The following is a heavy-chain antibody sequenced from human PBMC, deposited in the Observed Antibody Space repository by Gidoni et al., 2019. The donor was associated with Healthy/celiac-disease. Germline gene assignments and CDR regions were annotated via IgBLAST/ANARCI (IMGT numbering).Heavy chain of an antibody. CDR2: INPSGGST. V-gene: IGHV1-46*01. CDR1: GYTFTSYN. CDR3: ARDRGSSSSEYYYYYGMDV. J-gene: IGHJ6*02. D-gene: IGHD6-6*01. Sequence: QVQLVQSGAEVKKPGASVKVSCKASGYTFTSYNMHWVRQAPGQGLEWMGIINPSGGSTSYAQKFQGRVTMTRDTSTSTVYMELSSLRSEDTAVYYCARDRGSSSSEYYYYYGMDVWGQGTTVTVSS.